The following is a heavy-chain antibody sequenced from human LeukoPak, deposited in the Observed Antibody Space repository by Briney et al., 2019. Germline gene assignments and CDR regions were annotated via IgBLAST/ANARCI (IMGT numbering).Heavy chain of an antibody. CDR3: ARPNYYGSGSYYDY. D-gene: IGHD3-10*01. V-gene: IGHV3-11*01. CDR2: ISSSGSTI. J-gene: IGHJ4*02. Sequence: GVSLRLSCAASGFTFNVYYMSCVRRAPGKGLECGSYISSSGSTIYYADSVKGRHTISRDNAKNSLYLQMNSLIAEDARVYYCARPNYYGSGSYYDYWGQGTLVTVSS. CDR1: GFTFNVYY.